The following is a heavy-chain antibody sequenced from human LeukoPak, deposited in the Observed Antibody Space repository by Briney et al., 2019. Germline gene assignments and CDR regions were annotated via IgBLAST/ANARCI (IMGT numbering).Heavy chain of an antibody. CDR1: GFTFSSYA. J-gene: IGHJ4*02. D-gene: IGHD3-22*01. Sequence: GGSLRLSCAASGFTFSSYAMSWVRQVPGKGLEWVAVTSYDGSNKYYADSVKGRFTISRDNSKNTLYLQMNSLRAEDTAVCYCARSYYYDSSGSFDYWGQGTLVTVSS. V-gene: IGHV3-30*04. CDR3: ARSYYYDSSGSFDY. CDR2: TSYDGSNK.